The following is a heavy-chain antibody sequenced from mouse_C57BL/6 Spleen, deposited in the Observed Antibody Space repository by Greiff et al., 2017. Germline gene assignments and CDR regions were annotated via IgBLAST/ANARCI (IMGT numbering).Heavy chain of an antibody. Sequence: QVQLQQSGAELAKPGASVKLSCKASGYTFTRYWMHWVKQRPGQGLEWIGYINPSSGYTKYNQKFKDKATLTADKSSSTAYMQLSSLTYEDSAVYYCAKYYYGSSPYAMDYWGQGTSVTVSS. CDR3: AKYYYGSSPYAMDY. J-gene: IGHJ4*01. V-gene: IGHV1-7*01. CDR1: GYTFTRYW. CDR2: INPSSGYT. D-gene: IGHD1-1*01.